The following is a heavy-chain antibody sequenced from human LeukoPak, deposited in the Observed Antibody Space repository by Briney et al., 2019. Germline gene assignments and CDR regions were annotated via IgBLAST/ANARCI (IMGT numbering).Heavy chain of an antibody. Sequence: ASVTVSCKASGYTFTDYYLHWLRQAPGQGLEWMGWMHPNSGGTNYAQNFQGRVTMTRDTSITTAYMELSRLTSDDTAVYYCARGGEMATKWYFDLWGRGTLVTVSS. D-gene: IGHD5-24*01. J-gene: IGHJ2*01. CDR3: ARGGEMATKWYFDL. CDR1: GYTFTDYY. V-gene: IGHV1-2*02. CDR2: MHPNSGGT.